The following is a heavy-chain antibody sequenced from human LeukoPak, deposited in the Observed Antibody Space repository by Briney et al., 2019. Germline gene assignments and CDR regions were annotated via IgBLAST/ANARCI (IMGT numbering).Heavy chain of an antibody. CDR3: AKGLYGSGSSDY. CDR1: GFTFSNYA. V-gene: IGHV3-23*01. J-gene: IGHJ4*02. CDR2: ISGRGDSA. D-gene: IGHD3-10*01. Sequence: PGGSLRLSCAASGFTFSNYAMTWVRQAPGKGLEWVSSISGRGDSAYFTASLKGRLTISRDNSKNSLYLQMNDLRAEDTAVYFCAKGLYGSGSSDYWGRGTLVTVSS.